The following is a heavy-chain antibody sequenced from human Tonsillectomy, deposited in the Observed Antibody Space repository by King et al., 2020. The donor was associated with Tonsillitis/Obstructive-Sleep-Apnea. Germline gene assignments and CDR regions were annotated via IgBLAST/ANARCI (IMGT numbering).Heavy chain of an antibody. CDR3: TRVTYSGGYPDFDY. CDR1: GFTFSGSA. CDR2: IRSKANSYAT. Sequence: VQLVESGGGLVQPGGSLKLSCAASGFTFSGSAMHWVRQASGKGLEWVGRIRSKANSYATAYAASVKGRFTISRDDSKNTAYLQMNSLKTEDTAVYYCTRVTYSGGYPDFDYWGQGTLVTVSS. J-gene: IGHJ4*02. D-gene: IGHD1-26*01. V-gene: IGHV3-73*01.